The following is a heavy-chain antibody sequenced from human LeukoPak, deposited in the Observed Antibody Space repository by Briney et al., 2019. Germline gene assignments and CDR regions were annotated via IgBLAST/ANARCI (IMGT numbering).Heavy chain of an antibody. CDR3: VKGSTYDSSGYYESDAFDI. D-gene: IGHD3-22*01. V-gene: IGHV3-64D*06. Sequence: GGSLRLSCSASGFTFSSYAMHWVRQAPGKGLEYVSAISSNGGSTYYADSVKGRFTISRDNSKNTLYLQISSLRAEDTAVYYCVKGSTYDSSGYYESDAFDIWGQGTMVTASS. J-gene: IGHJ3*02. CDR2: ISSNGGST. CDR1: GFTFSSYA.